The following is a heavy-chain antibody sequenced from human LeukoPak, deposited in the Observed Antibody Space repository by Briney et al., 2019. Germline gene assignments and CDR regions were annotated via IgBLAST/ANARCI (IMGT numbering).Heavy chain of an antibody. CDR3: ARDANSIWPIDP. V-gene: IGHV4-4*07. Sequence: SETLSLTCSVSGESTRSYYWSWIRQSAGKGLEWIGRIYAPGTTNYNPSLKSRVTMSIDTSRNEFYLKVTSVTAADTAVYYCARDANSIWPIDPWGQGTLVTVSS. D-gene: IGHD4-11*01. J-gene: IGHJ5*02. CDR1: GESTRSYY. CDR2: IYAPGTT.